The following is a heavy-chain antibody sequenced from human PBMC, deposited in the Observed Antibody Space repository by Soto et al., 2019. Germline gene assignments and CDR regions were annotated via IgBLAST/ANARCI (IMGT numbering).Heavy chain of an antibody. V-gene: IGHV1-46*01. D-gene: IGHD6-13*01. CDR3: ARTYSSSWLTQKSHYYYGMDV. J-gene: IGHJ6*02. CDR1: GYTFTSYY. CDR2: INPSGGST. Sequence: GASVKVSCKASGYTFTSYYMHWVLQAPGQGLEWMGIINPSGGSTSYAQKFQGRVTMTRDTSTSTVYMELSSLRSEDTAVYYCARTYSSSWLTQKSHYYYGMDVWGQGTTVTVSS.